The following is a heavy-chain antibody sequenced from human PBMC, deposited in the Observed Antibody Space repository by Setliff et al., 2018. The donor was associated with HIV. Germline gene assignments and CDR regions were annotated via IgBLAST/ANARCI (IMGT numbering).Heavy chain of an antibody. Sequence: RASVKVSCKAFGFVVSGYYMNWVRRAPGQGLEWMGRINPNNGVANYAETFQGRVTMTLDTSISTAYLELNRLTSDDTAVYYCARPRVFDSFDVWGQGTMVTVSS. CDR1: GFVVSGYY. V-gene: IGHV1-2*06. CDR2: INPNNGVA. CDR3: ARPRVFDSFDV. J-gene: IGHJ3*01.